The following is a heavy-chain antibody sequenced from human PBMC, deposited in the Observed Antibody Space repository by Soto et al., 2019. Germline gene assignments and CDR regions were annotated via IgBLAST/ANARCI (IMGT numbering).Heavy chain of an antibody. J-gene: IGHJ6*02. CDR1: GYTFTSYD. CDR3: ARGPHHGVDV. CDR2: MNPNSGNT. Sequence: QVQLVQSGAEVKKPGASVKVSCKASGYTFTSYDIYWVRQATGQGLEWMGWMNPNSGNTTYAQKFQGRVNMTRNTSIGTAYMELSSLNSEDTAVYYCARGPHHGVDVWGQGTTVTVSS. V-gene: IGHV1-8*01.